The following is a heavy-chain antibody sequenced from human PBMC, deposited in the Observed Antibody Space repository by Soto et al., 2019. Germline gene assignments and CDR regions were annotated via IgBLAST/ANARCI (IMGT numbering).Heavy chain of an antibody. D-gene: IGHD2-2*01. CDR1: GYTFTSYG. Sequence: GASVKVSCKASGYTFTSYGISWVRQAPGQGLEWMGWISAYNGNTNYAQKLQGRVTMTTDTSTSTAYMELRSLRSDDTAVYYCVRDGTYLLLSSPYYYYYYGMDVWGQGTTVTVSS. CDR2: ISAYNGNT. V-gene: IGHV1-18*01. CDR3: VRDGTYLLLSSPYYYYYYGMDV. J-gene: IGHJ6*02.